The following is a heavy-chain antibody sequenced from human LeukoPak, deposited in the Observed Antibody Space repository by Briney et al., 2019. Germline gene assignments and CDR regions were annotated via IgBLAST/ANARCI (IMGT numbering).Heavy chain of an antibody. CDR1: GFTFSVSA. CDR3: ASAIFISGSYNH. Sequence: GGCLRLSCAGSGFTFSVSAIHCVRLPSGKGLEWLGYISTKTHKYATLYTASLKGRFPISRDDSNHTACLQMNSLRDEDTAVYYCASAIFISGSYNHWAQATLVTVPS. D-gene: IGHD1-26*01. CDR2: ISTKTHKYAT. V-gene: IGHV3-73*01. J-gene: IGHJ5*02.